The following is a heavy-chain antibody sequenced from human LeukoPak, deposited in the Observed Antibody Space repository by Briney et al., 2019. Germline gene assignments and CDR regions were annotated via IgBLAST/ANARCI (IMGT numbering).Heavy chain of an antibody. CDR1: GGSFSGYY. CDR3: ARGNYIGSGDSYYYYYMDV. J-gene: IGHJ6*03. CDR2: INHSGST. D-gene: IGHD3-10*01. Sequence: SETLSLTCAVYGGSFSGYYWSWIRQPPGKGLEWIGEINHSGSTNYNPSLKSRVTISVDTSKNQFSLKLSSVTAADAAVYYCARGNYIGSGDSYYYYYMDVWGKGTTVTISS. V-gene: IGHV4-34*01.